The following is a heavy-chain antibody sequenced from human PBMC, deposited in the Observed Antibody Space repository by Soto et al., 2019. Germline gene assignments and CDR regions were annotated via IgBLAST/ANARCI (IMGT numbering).Heavy chain of an antibody. CDR2: ISAYNRNT. Sequence: ASVKVSCKASGYTFSNYAFSWVRQAPGQGLEWMGWISAYNRNTIYAQKLQGRVTMTTDTSTSTAYMELESLRSDDTAVYYCARVRQRPGGNPYYFDYWG. V-gene: IGHV1-18*01. CDR1: GYTFSNYA. D-gene: IGHD2-15*01. CDR3: ARVRQRPGGNPYYFDY. J-gene: IGHJ4*01.